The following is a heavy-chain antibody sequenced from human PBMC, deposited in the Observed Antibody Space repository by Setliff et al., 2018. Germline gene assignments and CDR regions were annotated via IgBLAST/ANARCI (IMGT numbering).Heavy chain of an antibody. CDR2: ISAYNGNT. D-gene: IGHD3-3*01. V-gene: IGHV1-18*01. CDR3: ARGRACVCGELQFLGWEGDNYGMDV. Sequence: GASVKVSCKASGYTFTSYGISWVRQAPGQGLEWMGWISAYNGNTNYAQKLQGGVTITTDTSTSRAYMELRSLRSDDTAVYYCARGRACVCGELQFLGWEGDNYGMDVWGQGTTVTVSS. J-gene: IGHJ6*02. CDR1: GYTFTSYG.